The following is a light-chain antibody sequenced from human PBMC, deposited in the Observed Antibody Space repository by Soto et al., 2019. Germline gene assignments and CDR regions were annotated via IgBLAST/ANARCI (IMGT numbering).Light chain of an antibody. CDR3: QQAKSFPVS. CDR2: AAS. J-gene: IGKJ5*01. Sequence: DIQMTQSPSTLAASVGDTVTMTCRSSSKWFAWYQQKPGKVPKLLIYAASILQSGVPSRFRGSGSGTDYTLTINNLPPEDFETYYCQQAKSFPVSFGQGTRLEIK. V-gene: IGKV1-12*01. CDR1: SSKW.